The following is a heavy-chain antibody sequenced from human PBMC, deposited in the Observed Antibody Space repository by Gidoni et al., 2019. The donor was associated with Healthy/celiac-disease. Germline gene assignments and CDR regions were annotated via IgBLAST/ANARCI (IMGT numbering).Heavy chain of an antibody. Sequence: QVQLVESGGGVVQPGRSLRLSCAASGFTFSSYGMHWVRQDPGKGLEWVAVISYDGSNKYYADSVKGRFTISRDNSKNTLYLQMNSLRAEDTAVYYCAKGRFLEWLPRNYGMDVWGQGTTVTVSS. D-gene: IGHD3-3*01. V-gene: IGHV3-30*18. J-gene: IGHJ6*02. CDR1: GFTFSSYG. CDR2: ISYDGSNK. CDR3: AKGRFLEWLPRNYGMDV.